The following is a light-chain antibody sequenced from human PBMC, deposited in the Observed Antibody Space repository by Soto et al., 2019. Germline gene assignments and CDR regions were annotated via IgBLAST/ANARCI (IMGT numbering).Light chain of an antibody. Sequence: EIVLTQSPGTLSLSPEERATLSCRASQSLSSSYLAWYQQKPGQAPRLLIYGASSRATGIPDRFSGGGSGTDFTLTISRLEPEDFAVYYCQHYGSTLLTFGGGTKVEIK. CDR3: QHYGSTLLT. V-gene: IGKV3-20*01. J-gene: IGKJ4*01. CDR1: QSLSSSY. CDR2: GAS.